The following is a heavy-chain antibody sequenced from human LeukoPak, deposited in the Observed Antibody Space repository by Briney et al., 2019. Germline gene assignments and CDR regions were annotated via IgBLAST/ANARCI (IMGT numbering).Heavy chain of an antibody. Sequence: PGGSLRLSGAASGFTFSSYGMHWVRQAPGKGLEGVAVISYDGSNKYYADSVKVRFTISRDNSKNTLYLQMNSLRAEDTAVYYCAKTLGYCSSTSCHEEHWGQGTLVSVSS. CDR2: ISYDGSNK. V-gene: IGHV3-30*18. CDR3: AKTLGYCSSTSCHEEH. CDR1: GFTFSSYG. J-gene: IGHJ1*01. D-gene: IGHD2-2*01.